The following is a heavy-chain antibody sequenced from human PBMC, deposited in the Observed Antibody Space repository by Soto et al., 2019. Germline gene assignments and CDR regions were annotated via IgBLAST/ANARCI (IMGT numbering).Heavy chain of an antibody. CDR3: ARRPPIASGDQNYYDF. CDR2: IIPFFRAA. CDR1: GGAFNTFG. Sequence: AVKVSCKASGGAFNTFGFSWVRQAPGQGLEWMGGIIPFFRAANYAQKFQDRVTITADESTSTVYMDLRSLRSEDMAKYYCARRPPIASGDQNYYDFRGQGALVTVYS. J-gene: IGHJ4*02. V-gene: IGHV1-69*13. D-gene: IGHD4-17*01.